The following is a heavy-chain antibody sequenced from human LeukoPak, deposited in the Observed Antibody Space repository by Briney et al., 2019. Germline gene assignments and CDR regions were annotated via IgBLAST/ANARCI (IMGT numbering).Heavy chain of an antibody. CDR1: GFTFSSYA. V-gene: IGHV3-64D*06. J-gene: IGHJ4*02. CDR3: VKPNFLVPFDY. Sequence: GGSLRLSCAASGFTFSSYAMSWVRQAPGKGLEYVSAISSNGGSTYYADSVKGRFTISRDNSKNTLYLQMSSLRAEDTAVYYCVKPNFLVPFDYWGQGTLVTVSS. CDR2: ISSNGGST.